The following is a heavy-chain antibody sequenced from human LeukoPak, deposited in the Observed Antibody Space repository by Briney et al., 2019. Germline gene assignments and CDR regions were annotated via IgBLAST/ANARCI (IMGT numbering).Heavy chain of an antibody. CDR2: IYHSGST. CDR3: ARRASGTQHFDN. J-gene: IGHJ4*02. CDR1: GGSISSRFYY. Sequence: SETLSLTCSVSGGSISSRFYYWGWIRQPPGKGLAWIGSIYHSGSTYYNPSLKSRVTISVDTSQNQFSLKLSSVTAADTAVYFCARRASGTQHFDNWGQGTLVTVSS. D-gene: IGHD3-10*01. V-gene: IGHV4-39*01.